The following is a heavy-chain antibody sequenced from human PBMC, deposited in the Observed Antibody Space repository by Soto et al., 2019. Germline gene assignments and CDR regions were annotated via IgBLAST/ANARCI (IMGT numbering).Heavy chain of an antibody. Sequence: GGSLRLSCAASGFTFSSYSMNWVRQAPGKGLEWVSYISSSSSTIYYADSVKGRFTISRDKAKNSLDLQMNSLRAEDTAVYYCARKPTPPSDCTNGVCSWSYYYYYYMDVWGKGTTVTVSS. CDR2: ISSSSSTI. CDR1: GFTFSSYS. J-gene: IGHJ6*03. D-gene: IGHD2-8*01. V-gene: IGHV3-48*01. CDR3: ARKPTPPSDCTNGVCSWSYYYYYYMDV.